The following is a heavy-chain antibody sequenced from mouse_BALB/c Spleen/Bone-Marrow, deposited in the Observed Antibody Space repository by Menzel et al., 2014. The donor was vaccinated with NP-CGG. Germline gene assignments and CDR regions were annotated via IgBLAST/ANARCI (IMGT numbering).Heavy chain of an antibody. J-gene: IGHJ3*01. V-gene: IGHV1-14*01. D-gene: IGHD2-1*01. CDR2: INPYNDGT. CDR1: GYTFTSYV. Sequence: LVESGPELVKPGASVKMSCKASGYTFTSYVMHWVKQKPGQGLEWIGYINPYNDGTKYNEKFKGKATLTSDKSSSSAYTELSSLTSEDSAVYYCARGNYYVFAYWGQGTLVTVSA. CDR3: ARGNYYVFAY.